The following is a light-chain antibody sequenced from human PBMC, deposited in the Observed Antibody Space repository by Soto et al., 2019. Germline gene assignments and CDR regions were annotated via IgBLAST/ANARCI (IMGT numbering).Light chain of an antibody. CDR3: QQYNSCST. V-gene: IGKV1-5*01. CDR1: QTLSTS. CDR2: DAS. Sequence: DILLTQSPSTLSVSPGDRVTLSCRASQTLSTSLARYQQNPGHAPKLLIYDASNMENGVPSRFSGSGSGTEFTLTIRSLQPDAFATYYCQQYNSCSTFGQGTKVDIK. J-gene: IGKJ1*01.